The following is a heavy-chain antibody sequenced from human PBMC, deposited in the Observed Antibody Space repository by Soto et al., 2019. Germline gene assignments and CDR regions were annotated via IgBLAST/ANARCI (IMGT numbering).Heavy chain of an antibody. D-gene: IGHD2-2*01. CDR1: GFAFGSSW. J-gene: IGHJ4*02. CDR2: INADGSSI. CDR3: AKDAPPLLC. V-gene: IGHV3-74*01. Sequence: PGGSLILSCAATGFAFGSSWMHWVRQAPGKGLVWLSHINADGSSIRYADSVRGRLTISRDNSKNTLYLQMNSLRAEDTDVYYCAKDAPPLLCWGQGT.